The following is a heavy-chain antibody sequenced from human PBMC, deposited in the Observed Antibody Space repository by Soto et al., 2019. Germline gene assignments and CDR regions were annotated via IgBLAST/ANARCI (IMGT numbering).Heavy chain of an antibody. Sequence: PGGSLRLSCAASGFTFSSYAMSWVRQAPGKGLEWVSAISGSGGSTYYADSVKGRFTISRDNSKNTLYLQMSSLRAEDTAVYYCAKLRSIAVGLDAFDIWGQGTMVTVSS. CDR3: AKLRSIAVGLDAFDI. J-gene: IGHJ3*02. V-gene: IGHV3-23*01. D-gene: IGHD6-19*01. CDR2: ISGSGGST. CDR1: GFTFSSYA.